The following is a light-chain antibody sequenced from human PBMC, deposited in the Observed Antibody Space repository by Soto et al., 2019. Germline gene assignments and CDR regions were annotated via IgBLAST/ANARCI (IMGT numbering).Light chain of an antibody. CDR1: QSVSSSY. CDR2: GAS. V-gene: IGKV3-20*01. CDR3: QQYGSSPNT. Sequence: EIVLTQSPGTLSLSPGERATLSCRASQSVSSSYLAWYQQKPGQAPRLLIYGASSRATGIPDRFSGSGSGTDLTLTISRLEPEAFAVYYCQQYGSSPNTFSQGTKVEIK. J-gene: IGKJ1*01.